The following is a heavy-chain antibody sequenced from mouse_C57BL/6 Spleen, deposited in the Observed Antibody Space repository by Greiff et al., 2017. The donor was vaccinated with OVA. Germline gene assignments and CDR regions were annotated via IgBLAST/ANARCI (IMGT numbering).Heavy chain of an antibody. Sequence: DVQLQQSGAELVRPGASVKLSCTASGFNIKDDYMHWVKQRPEQGLEWIGRIDPANGDTKYASKFQGKATITADTSSNTAYLQLSSLPSEDTAVYDCTTLYDYDAYYAMDYWGQGTSVTVSS. CDR3: TTLYDYDAYYAMDY. CDR2: IDPANGDT. V-gene: IGHV14-4*01. J-gene: IGHJ4*01. CDR1: GFNIKDDY. D-gene: IGHD2-4*01.